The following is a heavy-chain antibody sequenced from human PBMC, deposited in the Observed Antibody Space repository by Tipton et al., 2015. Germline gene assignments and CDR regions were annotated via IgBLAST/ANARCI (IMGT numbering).Heavy chain of an antibody. CDR3: ARARGRHGGLFDS. CDR1: GYSIRSGYY. D-gene: IGHD4-23*01. Sequence: TLSLTCDVSGYSIRSGYYWGWIRQPPGKGLEWIGSIYHSGRTHYNPSLKSRVTISVDTSKTQFSLKMSSVTASDTAVYYCARARGRHGGLFDSWGQGILVTVSS. CDR2: IYHSGRT. V-gene: IGHV4-38-2*01. J-gene: IGHJ4*02.